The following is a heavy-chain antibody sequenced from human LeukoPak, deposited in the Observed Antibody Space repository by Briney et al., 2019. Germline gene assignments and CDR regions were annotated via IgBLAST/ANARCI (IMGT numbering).Heavy chain of an antibody. J-gene: IGHJ4*02. CDR3: ARGWDHFDF. Sequence: GGSLRLSCAASGFTVSNNRLSWVRQAPGKGLEWVSYVSGSSNTIYYADSVKGRFTISRDNANNSLSLQMSSLRDEDTAVYFCARGWDHFDFWGQGTLVTVSS. CDR1: GFTVSNNR. D-gene: IGHD1-26*01. V-gene: IGHV3-48*02. CDR2: VSGSSNTI.